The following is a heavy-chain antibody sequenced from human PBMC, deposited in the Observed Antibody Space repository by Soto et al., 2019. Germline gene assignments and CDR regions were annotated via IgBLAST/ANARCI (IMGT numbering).Heavy chain of an antibody. J-gene: IGHJ6*02. CDR3: ARGSYFWSGYSTPLDYGKDV. CDR2: IYYSGST. V-gene: IGHV4-30-4*01. Sequence: QVQLQESGPGLVKPSQTLSLTCTVSGGSISSGDYYWSWIRQPPGKGLEWIGYIYYSGSTYYNPSLKSRVTISVDTYKNQFSLKLSSVTAADTAVYYCARGSYFWSGYSTPLDYGKDVWGQGTTVTVSS. CDR1: GGSISSGDYY. D-gene: IGHD3-3*01.